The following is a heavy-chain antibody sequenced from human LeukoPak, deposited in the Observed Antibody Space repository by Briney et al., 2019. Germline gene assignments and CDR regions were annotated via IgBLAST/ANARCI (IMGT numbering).Heavy chain of an antibody. Sequence: PSETLSLTCAVYGGSFSGYYLSWIRQPPRKGLEGIGETSHGGSTNYNPSLKSRVIISVDTSKNQSSLKLSSVTAADTAVYYCAATIYSGFDSLDYWGQGTLVTVSS. CDR3: AATIYSGFDSLDY. CDR2: TSHGGST. D-gene: IGHD5-12*01. V-gene: IGHV4-34*01. CDR1: GGSFSGYY. J-gene: IGHJ4*02.